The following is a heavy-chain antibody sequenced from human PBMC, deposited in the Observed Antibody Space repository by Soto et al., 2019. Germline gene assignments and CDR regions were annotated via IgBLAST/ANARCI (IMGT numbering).Heavy chain of an antibody. CDR3: ARRVFP. CDR1: GGSISSGGYY. J-gene: IGHJ5*02. Sequence: QVQLQESGPGLVKPSQTLSLTCTVSGGSISSGGYYWTWIRQHPGKGLEWIGYIYYSGSTYYSPSLTRRVTISVDTSKNQCSLKLSSVPAGDTAVYYCARRVFPWGQGTLVTVSS. CDR2: IYYSGST. D-gene: IGHD2-8*01. V-gene: IGHV4-31*03.